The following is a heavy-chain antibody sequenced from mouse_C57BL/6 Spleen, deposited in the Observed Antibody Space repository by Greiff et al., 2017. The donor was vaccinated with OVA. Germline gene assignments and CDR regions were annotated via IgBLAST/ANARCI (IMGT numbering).Heavy chain of an antibody. CDR1: GFTFSSYG. CDR2: ISSGGSYT. D-gene: IGHD2-5*01. J-gene: IGHJ4*01. V-gene: IGHV5-6*01. CDR3: ATDYSNSSMDY. Sequence: EVKLMESGGDLVKPGGSLKLSCAASGFTFSSYGMSWVRQTPDKRLEWVATISSGGSYTYYPDSVKGRFTISRDNAKNTLYLQMSSLKSEDTAMYYCATDYSNSSMDYWGQGTSVTVSS.